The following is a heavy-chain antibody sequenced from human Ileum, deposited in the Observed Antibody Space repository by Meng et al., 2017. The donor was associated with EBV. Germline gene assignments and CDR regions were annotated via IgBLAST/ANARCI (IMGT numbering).Heavy chain of an antibody. CDR3: ARGPRLWVPYSCDYA. CDR2: IYIFGTT. Sequence: VLLQGSARALPKPSQALWLLSTVSAGSINSGGCYRWWGRAHPQKAKGLVGIIYIFGTTNYNQNLQSRVTITIDTSKSKFYLELSSVTAADTAVYYCARGPRLWVPYSCDYAWGQGTLVTVSS. J-gene: IGHJ5*02. D-gene: IGHD4-17*01. CDR1: AGSINSGGCY. V-gene: IGHV4-31*03.